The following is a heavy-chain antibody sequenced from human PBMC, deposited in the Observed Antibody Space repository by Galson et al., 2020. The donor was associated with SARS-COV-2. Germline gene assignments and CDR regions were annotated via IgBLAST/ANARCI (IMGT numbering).Heavy chain of an antibody. Sequence: GGSLRLSCAASGFTFSNYGMHWVRQAPGKGLEWVAVIWYDGSNKYYADSVKGRFTISRDNSKNTLYLQMNSLRAEDTAVYYCARDRDMYNWNDVPDDWGQGTLVTVAS. CDR1: GFTFSNYG. CDR3: ARDRDMYNWNDVPDD. V-gene: IGHV3-33*01. CDR2: IWYDGSNK. D-gene: IGHD1-1*01. J-gene: IGHJ4*02.